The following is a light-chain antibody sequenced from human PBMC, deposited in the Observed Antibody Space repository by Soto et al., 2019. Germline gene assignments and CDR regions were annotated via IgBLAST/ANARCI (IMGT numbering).Light chain of an antibody. CDR3: EQQNKWPPFA. CDR2: GAT. CDR1: QSVSSN. J-gene: IGKJ3*01. Sequence: EIVMTQSPATLSVSPGERATLSCRASQSVSSNLAWYQQKPGQAPRILIYGATTRVTGLPARFIGSGSGTESTLTISSLHSQDFAVYHCEQQNKWPPFAFGRATKGDIK. V-gene: IGKV3-15*01.